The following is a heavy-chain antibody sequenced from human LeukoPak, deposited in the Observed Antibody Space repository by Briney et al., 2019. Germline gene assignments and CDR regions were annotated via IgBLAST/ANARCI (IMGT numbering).Heavy chain of an antibody. J-gene: IGHJ5*02. Sequence: PSQTLSLTCAVYGGSSSGYYWSWIRQPPGKGLEWIGEINHSGSTNYNPSLKSRVTISVDTSKNQFSLELSSVTAADTAVYYCARGFTDSSSWYILGNWFDPWGQGTLVTVSS. D-gene: IGHD6-13*01. CDR1: GGSSSGYY. V-gene: IGHV4-34*01. CDR2: INHSGST. CDR3: ARGFTDSSSWYILGNWFDP.